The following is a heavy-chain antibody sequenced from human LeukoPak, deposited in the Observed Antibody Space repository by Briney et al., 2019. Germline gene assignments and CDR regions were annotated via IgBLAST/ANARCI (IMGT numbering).Heavy chain of an antibody. V-gene: IGHV3-11*01. CDR1: EFVFSDYY. CDR2: ISDSGSTI. Sequence: GGSLRLSCAASEFVFSDYYMNWIRQAPGKGLEWVSYISDSGSTIYYADSVKGRFTISRDNPKNSLYLQMNSLRAEDTAVYYCAREMEGDYGSGTFFDHWGQGNMVTVSS. D-gene: IGHD3-10*01. J-gene: IGHJ4*02. CDR3: AREMEGDYGSGTFFDH.